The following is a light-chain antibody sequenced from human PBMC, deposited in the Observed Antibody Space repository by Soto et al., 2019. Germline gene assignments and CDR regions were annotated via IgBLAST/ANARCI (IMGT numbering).Light chain of an antibody. CDR2: AAF. CDR3: QQADSFPIT. J-gene: IGKJ5*01. Sequence: DTQMTQSPSTLSASIGDRFTITCRASQSISTWLAWYQQKPGNAPKLLIYAAFILQSGVPSRFSGYGSGTDFTLSISSLQPEDFATYYCQQADSFPITFGQGTRLEIK. CDR1: QSISTW. V-gene: IGKV1-12*01.